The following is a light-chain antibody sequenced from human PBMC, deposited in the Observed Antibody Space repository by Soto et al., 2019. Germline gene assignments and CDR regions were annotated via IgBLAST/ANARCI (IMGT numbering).Light chain of an antibody. CDR2: EVS. Sequence: ALTQPASVSGSPGQSITISCTGTSSDVGSYNLVSWYQQHPGKAPKLMIYEVSKRPSGVSNRFSGSKSGNTASLTISGLQAEDEADYYCCSYAGSSNVVFGGGTKLTVL. V-gene: IGLV2-23*02. CDR3: CSYAGSSNVV. J-gene: IGLJ2*01. CDR1: SSDVGSYNL.